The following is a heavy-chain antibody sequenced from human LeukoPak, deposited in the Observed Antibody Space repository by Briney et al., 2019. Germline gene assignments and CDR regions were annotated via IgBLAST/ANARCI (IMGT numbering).Heavy chain of an antibody. Sequence: GGSLRLSCAASAFTFSSYGMHWVRQAPGKGLEWVAVISYDGSNKYYADSVKGRFTISRHNSKNSLYLQMNSLRAEDTAVYYCAKDAWTYFYDSSGYYDYWGQGTLVTVSS. CDR2: ISYDGSNK. CDR3: AKDAWTYFYDSSGYYDY. J-gene: IGHJ4*02. V-gene: IGHV3-30*18. D-gene: IGHD3-22*01. CDR1: AFTFSSYG.